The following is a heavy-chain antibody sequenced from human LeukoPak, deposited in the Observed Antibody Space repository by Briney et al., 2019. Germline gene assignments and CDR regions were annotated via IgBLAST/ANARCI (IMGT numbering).Heavy chain of an antibody. V-gene: IGHV4-4*02. CDR2: IYHSGST. CDR3: AGGGELSGGKQTYLLDY. Sequence: PSQTLSLTCAVSGCSISSSNWWSWVRHPPGKGLEWIGEIYHSGSTNYNPSLKSPVTISVDKSKNQFSLRLSSVTAADTAVYYWAGGGELSGGKQTYLLDYWGQGTLVTVSS. CDR1: GCSISSSNW. J-gene: IGHJ4*02. D-gene: IGHD3-16*02.